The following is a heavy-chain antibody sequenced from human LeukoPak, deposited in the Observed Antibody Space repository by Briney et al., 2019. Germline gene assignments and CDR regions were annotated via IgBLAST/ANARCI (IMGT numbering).Heavy chain of an antibody. J-gene: IGHJ6*02. CDR3: VKDRGGSPFYGMDV. V-gene: IGHV3-23*01. CDR1: GFTFSSYA. CDR2: ISGSGGAGT. Sequence: PGGSLRLSCAGSGFTFSSYAMNWVRQAPGKGLEWVSTISGSGGAGTYYADSVKGRFTVSRDNSRNTLYLPMNSLRAEDTAVYYCVKDRGGSPFYGMDVWGQGTTVTVYS. D-gene: IGHD1-26*01.